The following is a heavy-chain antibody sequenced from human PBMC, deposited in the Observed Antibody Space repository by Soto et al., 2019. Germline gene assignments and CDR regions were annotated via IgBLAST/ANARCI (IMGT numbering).Heavy chain of an antibody. D-gene: IGHD6-13*01. CDR3: AREIGGIAAAGNVDY. Sequence: QVQLQETGPGLVKPSQTLSLTCTVSGGSISSGDYYWSWIRQPPGKGLKWIGYIYYSGSTYYNPSLKSRVTISVDTSKNQFSLKLSSVTAADTAVYYCAREIGGIAAAGNVDYWGQGTLVTVSS. CDR1: GGSISSGDYY. V-gene: IGHV4-30-4*01. J-gene: IGHJ4*02. CDR2: IYYSGST.